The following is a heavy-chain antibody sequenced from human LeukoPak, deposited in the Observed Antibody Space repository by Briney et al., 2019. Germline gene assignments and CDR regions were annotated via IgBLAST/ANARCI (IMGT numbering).Heavy chain of an antibody. V-gene: IGHV3-30-3*01. CDR1: GFTFSSYA. Sequence: PGGSLRLSCAASGFTFSSYAMHWVRQAPGKGLEWVAVISYDGSNKYYADSVKGRFTISRDNSKNTLYLQMNSLRAEDTAVYYCARGNYDSSGYYIDYWGQGTLVTVSS. CDR3: ARGNYDSSGYYIDY. CDR2: ISYDGSNK. J-gene: IGHJ4*02. D-gene: IGHD3-22*01.